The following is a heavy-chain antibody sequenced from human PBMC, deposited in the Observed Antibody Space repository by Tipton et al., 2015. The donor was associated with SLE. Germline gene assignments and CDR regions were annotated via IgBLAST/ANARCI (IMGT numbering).Heavy chain of an antibody. D-gene: IGHD1-1*01. CDR1: GGSFSGYY. V-gene: IGHV4-34*01. Sequence: TLSLTCAVYGGSFSGYYWNWIRQPPGKGLEWIGEINHSGSTNYNPSLKSRVTISADKSISTAYLQWSSLKASDTAMYYCARPGAGWNDVDAFDIWGQGTMVTVSS. CDR2: INHSGST. J-gene: IGHJ3*02. CDR3: ARPGAGWNDVDAFDI.